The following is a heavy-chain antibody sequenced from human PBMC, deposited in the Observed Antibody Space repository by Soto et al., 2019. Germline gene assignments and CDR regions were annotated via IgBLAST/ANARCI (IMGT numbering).Heavy chain of an antibody. Sequence: ASGRVSYKVSGYTLTELSMHWVRQAPGKGLEWMGGFDPEDGETIYAQKFQGRVTMTEDTSTDTAYMELSSLRSEDTAVYYCATIFTSTVAGTRDAFDIWGQGTMVTVSS. CDR3: ATIFTSTVAGTRDAFDI. CDR2: FDPEDGET. CDR1: GYTLTELS. J-gene: IGHJ3*02. V-gene: IGHV1-24*01. D-gene: IGHD6-19*01.